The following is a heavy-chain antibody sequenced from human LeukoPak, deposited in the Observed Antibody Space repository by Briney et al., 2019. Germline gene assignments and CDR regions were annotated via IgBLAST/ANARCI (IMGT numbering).Heavy chain of an antibody. J-gene: IGHJ4*02. CDR1: GFTFSSYM. CDR2: INSNSRTI. V-gene: IGHV3-48*02. Sequence: GGSLRLSCAASGFTFSSYMMNWVRQAPGKGLEWVSYINSNSRTIYYADSVKGRFTVSRDNAKNSLYLQMNSLRDEDTAVYYYARDPTISGSYSDYWGQGTLVTVSS. D-gene: IGHD1-26*01. CDR3: ARDPTISGSYSDY.